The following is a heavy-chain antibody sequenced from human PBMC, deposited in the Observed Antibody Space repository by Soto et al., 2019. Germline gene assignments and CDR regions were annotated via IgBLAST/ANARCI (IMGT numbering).Heavy chain of an antibody. CDR2: IKSKVDGGTT. D-gene: IGHD1-26*01. V-gene: IGHV3-15*07. Sequence: EVQLVESGGDLVKPGGSLRLSCAASGITFSHAWMNWVRQAPGKGLEWVGRIKSKVDGGTTDYAAPVKGRFTISRDDSKDTLYLKMNSIKAEDTAVYYCSSSSVFENGTYYEVITWGQGTLVTVSS. CDR3: SSSSVFENGTYYEVIT. J-gene: IGHJ5*02. CDR1: GITFSHAW.